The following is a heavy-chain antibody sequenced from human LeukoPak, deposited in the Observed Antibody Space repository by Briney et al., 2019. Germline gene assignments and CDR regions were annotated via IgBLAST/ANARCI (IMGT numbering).Heavy chain of an antibody. V-gene: IGHV3-48*04. D-gene: IGHD2-15*01. J-gene: IGHJ4*02. CDR2: ISSTGTI. CDR3: ARDHVAATWGFDY. Sequence: GGALRLSCAASEFTFSSYSMNWVRQAPRKGLEWVSYISSTGTIYYADSVKGRFTISRDNAKNSLYLQMNSLRAEDTAVYYCARDHVAATWGFDYWGQGTLVTVSS. CDR1: EFTFSSYS.